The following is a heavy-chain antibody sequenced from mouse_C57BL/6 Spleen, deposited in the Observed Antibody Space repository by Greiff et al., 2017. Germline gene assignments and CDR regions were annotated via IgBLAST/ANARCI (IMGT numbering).Heavy chain of an antibody. V-gene: IGHV1-55*01. CDR1: GYTFTSYW. CDR3: ARSTMVTSTFAY. CDR2: IYPGSGST. D-gene: IGHD2-2*01. Sequence: QVQLQQPGAELVKPGASVKMSCKASGYTFTSYWITWVKQRPGQGLEWIGDIYPGSGSTNYNEKFKSKATLTVDTSSSTAYMQLSSLTSEDSAVYYGARSTMVTSTFAYWGQGTLVTVSA. J-gene: IGHJ3*01.